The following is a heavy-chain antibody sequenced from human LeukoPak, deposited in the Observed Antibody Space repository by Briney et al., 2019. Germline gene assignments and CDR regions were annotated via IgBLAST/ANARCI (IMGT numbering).Heavy chain of an antibody. CDR3: ARDGIAPPYYYYGMDV. J-gene: IGHJ6*02. Sequence: GASVKVSCKASGYTFTSYGISWVRQAPGQGLEWMGWISAYNGNTSYAQKLQGRVTMTTDTSTSTAYMELRSLRSDDTAVYYCARDGIAPPYYYYGMDVWGQGTTVTVSS. V-gene: IGHV1-18*01. D-gene: IGHD1-26*01. CDR2: ISAYNGNT. CDR1: GYTFTSYG.